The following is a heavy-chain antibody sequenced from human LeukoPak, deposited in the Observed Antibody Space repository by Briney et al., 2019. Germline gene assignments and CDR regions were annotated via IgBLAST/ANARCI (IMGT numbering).Heavy chain of an antibody. CDR3: ARLKRYFDWLLDY. V-gene: IGHV3-48*04. CDR1: GFTFSSYS. J-gene: IGHJ4*02. D-gene: IGHD3-9*01. CDR2: ISSSSSTI. Sequence: PGGSLRLSCAASGFTFSSYSMNWVRQAPGKGLEWVSYISSSSSTIYYADSVKGRFTISRDNAKNSLYLQMNSLRAEDTAVYYCARLKRYFDWLLDYWGQGTLVTVSS.